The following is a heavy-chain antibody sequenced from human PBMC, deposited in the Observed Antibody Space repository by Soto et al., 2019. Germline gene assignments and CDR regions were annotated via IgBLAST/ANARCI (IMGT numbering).Heavy chain of an antibody. CDR2: ISYDGSNK. J-gene: IGHJ6*02. CDR1: GFTFSSYA. Sequence: ESGGGVVQPGRSLRLSCAASGFTFSSYAMHWVRQAPGKGLEWVAVISYDGSNKYYADSVKGRFTISRDNSKNTLYLQMNSLRAEDTAVYYCARDLYSDDYYGMDVWGQGTTVTVSS. CDR3: ARDLYSDDYYGMDV. D-gene: IGHD2-8*01. V-gene: IGHV3-30-3*01.